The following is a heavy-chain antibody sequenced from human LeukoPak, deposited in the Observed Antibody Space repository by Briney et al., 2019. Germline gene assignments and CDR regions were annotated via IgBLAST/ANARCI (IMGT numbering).Heavy chain of an antibody. Sequence: KPSETLSLTCTVSGGSISSSSYYWGWIRQPPGKGVEWIGSIYYGGSTYYNPSLKSRVTISVDTSKNQFSLKLSSVTAADTAVYYCARGYEIPFDYWGQGTLVTVSS. CDR3: ARGYEIPFDY. J-gene: IGHJ4*02. CDR2: IYYGGST. D-gene: IGHD1-1*01. V-gene: IGHV4-39*01. CDR1: GGSISSSSYY.